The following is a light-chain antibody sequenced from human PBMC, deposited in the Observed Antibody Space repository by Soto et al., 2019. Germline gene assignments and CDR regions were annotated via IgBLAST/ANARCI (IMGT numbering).Light chain of an antibody. V-gene: IGKV3-20*01. CDR2: GAS. CDR3: QQLWT. J-gene: IGKJ1*01. Sequence: EIVLTQSPGTLSLSPGERATLSCRASQSVSSSYLAWYQQKPGQAPRLLIYGASSRATGIPDRFSGSGSGTDFTLTISRLEPEDFAGYYCQQLWTFGQGTKVEIK. CDR1: QSVSSSY.